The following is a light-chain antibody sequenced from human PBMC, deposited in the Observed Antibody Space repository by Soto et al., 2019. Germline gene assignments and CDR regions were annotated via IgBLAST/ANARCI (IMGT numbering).Light chain of an antibody. CDR1: QYVSIY. CDR2: GAS. V-gene: IGKV3-15*01. Sequence: EIVMTQSPVTLSVSLGEKATLSCRASQYVSIYVAWYQQKPGQSPRLLIYGASTRAIGVPARFSGSGSGTEFTLSISSLQSDDFATFYCQQYKDWPLTFGGGTRV. J-gene: IGKJ4*01. CDR3: QQYKDWPLT.